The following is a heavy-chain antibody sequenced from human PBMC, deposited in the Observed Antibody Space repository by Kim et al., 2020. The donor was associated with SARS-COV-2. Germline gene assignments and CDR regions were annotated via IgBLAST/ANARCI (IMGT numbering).Heavy chain of an antibody. V-gene: IGHV3-23*01. D-gene: IGHD6-13*01. CDR2: ISGSGGST. Sequence: GGSLRLSCAASGFTFSSYAMSWVRQAPGKGLEWVSAISGSGGSTYYADSVKGRFTISRDNSKNTLYLQMNSLRAEDTAVYYCAKVEAAAGTRYRWFDPWGQGTLVTVSS. J-gene: IGHJ5*02. CDR3: AKVEAAAGTRYRWFDP. CDR1: GFTFSSYA.